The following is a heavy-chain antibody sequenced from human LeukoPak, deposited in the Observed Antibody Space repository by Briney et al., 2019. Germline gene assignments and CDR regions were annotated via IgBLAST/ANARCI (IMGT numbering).Heavy chain of an antibody. CDR1: GFTFSSYA. D-gene: IGHD1-26*01. CDR2: ISGSGGST. J-gene: IGHJ4*02. Sequence: PGWSLRLSCAASGFTFSSYAMSWVRQAPGKGLEWVSAISGSGGSTYYADSVKGRFTISRDNSKNTLYLQMNSLRAEDTAVYYCAKPPGGSYYVIDYWGQGTLVTVSS. V-gene: IGHV3-23*01. CDR3: AKPPGGSYYVIDY.